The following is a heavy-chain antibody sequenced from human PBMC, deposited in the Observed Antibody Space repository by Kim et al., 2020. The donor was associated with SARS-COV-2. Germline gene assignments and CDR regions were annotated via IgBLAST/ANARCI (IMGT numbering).Heavy chain of an antibody. CDR3: ARGVGYSYGLELDP. CDR2: IIPILGIA. J-gene: IGHJ5*02. Sequence: SVKVSCKASGGTFSSYTISWVRQAPGQGLEWMGRIIPILGIANYAQKFQGRVTITADKSTSTAYMELSSLRSEDTAVYYCARGVGYSYGLELDPWGQGTLVTVSS. V-gene: IGHV1-69*02. D-gene: IGHD5-18*01. CDR1: GGTFSSYT.